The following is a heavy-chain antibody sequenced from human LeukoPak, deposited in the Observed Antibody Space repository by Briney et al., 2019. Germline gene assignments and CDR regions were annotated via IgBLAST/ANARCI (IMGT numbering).Heavy chain of an antibody. D-gene: IGHD5-18*01. CDR1: GYTFSSYG. Sequence: GASVKVSCTASGYTFSSYGISWVRQAPGQGLEWMGWINTYNGNTNYAQKLQGRVTMTTDTSTSTAYMELRSLRSDDTAVYYCARERGGYSYGDYWGQGTLVTVSS. V-gene: IGHV1-18*01. CDR3: ARERGGYSYGDY. CDR2: INTYNGNT. J-gene: IGHJ4*02.